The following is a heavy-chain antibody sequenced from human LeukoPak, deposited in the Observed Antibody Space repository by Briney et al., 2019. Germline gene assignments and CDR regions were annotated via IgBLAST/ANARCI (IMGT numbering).Heavy chain of an antibody. Sequence: ASVKVSCEASGYTFTSYGISWVRQAPGQGLEWMGWISAYNGNTNYAQKLQGRVTMTTDTSTSTAYMELRSLRSDDTAVYYCAREALSYGDYVFDYWGQGTLVTVSS. J-gene: IGHJ4*02. CDR1: GYTFTSYG. D-gene: IGHD4-17*01. V-gene: IGHV1-18*01. CDR2: ISAYNGNT. CDR3: AREALSYGDYVFDY.